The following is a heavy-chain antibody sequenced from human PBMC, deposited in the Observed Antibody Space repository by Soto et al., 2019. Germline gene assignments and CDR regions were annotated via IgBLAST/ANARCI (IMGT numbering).Heavy chain of an antibody. CDR2: ISGSGGST. CDR3: AKDXESLYYYDSSGYYPLDY. Sequence: PGGSLRLSCAASGFTFSSYAMSWVRQAPGKGLEWVSAISGSGGSTYYADSVKGRFTISRDNSKNTLYLQMNSLRAEDTAVYYCAKDXESLYYYDSSGYYPLDYWGQGTLVTVSS. D-gene: IGHD3-22*01. CDR1: GFTFSSYA. V-gene: IGHV3-23*01. J-gene: IGHJ4*02.